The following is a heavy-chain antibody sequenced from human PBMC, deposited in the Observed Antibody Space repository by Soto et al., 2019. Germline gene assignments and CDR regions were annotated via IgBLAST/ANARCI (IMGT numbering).Heavy chain of an antibody. CDR2: TYYRSKWYN. D-gene: IGHD3-9*01. CDR1: GDSVSSNSAA. CDR3: ARDLLTYYDILTGYPDV. J-gene: IGHJ3*01. V-gene: IGHV6-1*01. Sequence: SQTLSLTCAISGDSVSSNSAAWNWIRQSPSRSLEWLGRTYYRSKWYNDYAVSVKSRITINPDTSKNQFSLQLNSVTPEDTAVYYCARDLLTYYDILTGYPDVWGQGTMVTVSS.